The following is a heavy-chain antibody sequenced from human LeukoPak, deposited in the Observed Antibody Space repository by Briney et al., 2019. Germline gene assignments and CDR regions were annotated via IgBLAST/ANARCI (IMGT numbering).Heavy chain of an antibody. V-gene: IGHV1-8*03. CDR1: GYTFTSHD. CDR2: LNPNSGNT. Sequence: ASVKVSCKASGYTFTSHDINWVRQATGQGLEWMGWLNPNSGNTGYAQKFQDRVTITRNTSISTAYMELSSLRSEDTAVYYCARDRGGYDGAFDIWGQGTMVTVSS. CDR3: ARDRGGYDGAFDI. J-gene: IGHJ3*02. D-gene: IGHD5-12*01.